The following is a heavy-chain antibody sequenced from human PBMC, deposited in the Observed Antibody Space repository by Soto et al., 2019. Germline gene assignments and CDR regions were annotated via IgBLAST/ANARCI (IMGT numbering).Heavy chain of an antibody. J-gene: IGHJ6*02. CDR2: IIPVFGTG. CDR1: GGTFSSYF. V-gene: IGHV1-69*01. D-gene: IGHD2-15*01. Sequence: QVQLVQSGAEVKKAGSSVKVSCKVSGGTFSSYFINWVRQAPGQGLEWVGGIIPVFGTGSYAEKFQGRVTITADESTSTAYMELSRLRSDDTAVYYCARETPSAVAAYYYYGLDVWGQGTTVTVPS. CDR3: ARETPSAVAAYYYYGLDV.